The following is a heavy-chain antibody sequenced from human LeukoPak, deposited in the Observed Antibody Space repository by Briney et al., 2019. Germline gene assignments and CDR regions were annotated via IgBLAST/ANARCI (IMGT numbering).Heavy chain of an antibody. D-gene: IGHD2-15*01. CDR1: GYSISSGYY. CDR3: ASHIEGYCSGGSCYVSFDY. V-gene: IGHV4-38-2*02. Sequence: SETLSLTCTVSGYSISSGYYWGWIRQPPGKGLERIGSIYDSGKTYYNPSIKSRYTMSLDTSKNLSSLKLSSVAAADMAVYYCASHIEGYCSGGSCYVSFDYWGQGTLVTVSS. CDR2: IYDSGKT. J-gene: IGHJ4*02.